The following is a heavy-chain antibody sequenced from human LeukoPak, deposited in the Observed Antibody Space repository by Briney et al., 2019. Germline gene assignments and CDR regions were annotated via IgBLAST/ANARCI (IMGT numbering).Heavy chain of an antibody. D-gene: IGHD3-22*01. Sequence: ASVKVSCKASGGTFTSYTISWVRQAPGQGLEWMGRIIPILGIANYAQKFQGRVTITVDKSTSTAYMELSSLRSEDTAVYYCARDLGSVPYYYDSSGPNGGYWGQGTLVTVSS. CDR3: ARDLGSVPYYYDSSGPNGGY. J-gene: IGHJ4*02. CDR2: IIPILGIA. CDR1: GGTFTSYT. V-gene: IGHV1-69*04.